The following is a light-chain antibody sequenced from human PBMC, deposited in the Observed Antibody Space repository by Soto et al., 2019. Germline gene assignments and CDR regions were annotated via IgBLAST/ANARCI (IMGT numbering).Light chain of an antibody. CDR3: QSYDSSLSAWV. J-gene: IGLJ3*02. V-gene: IGLV1-47*01. CDR1: SSNIGSNY. CDR2: RNN. Sequence: QSVLTQPPSASGTPGQRVTISCSGSSSNIGSNYVYWYQQLPGTAPKLLIYRNNQRPSGVPDRFSGSKSDTSASLAITGLQAEDEADYYCQSYDSSLSAWVFGGGTKVTVL.